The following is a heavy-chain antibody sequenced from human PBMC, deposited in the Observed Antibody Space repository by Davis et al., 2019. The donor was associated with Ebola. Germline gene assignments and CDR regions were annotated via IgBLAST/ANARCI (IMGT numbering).Heavy chain of an antibody. V-gene: IGHV3-23*01. CDR2: ISGSGGST. J-gene: IGHJ3*02. CDR3: AKGGYGDLDDAFDI. D-gene: IGHD4-17*01. CDR1: GFTVSSNY. Sequence: GESLKISCAASGFTVSSNYMSWVRQAPGKGLEWVSAISGSGGSTYYADSVKGRFTISRDNSKNTLYLQMNSLRAEDTAVYYCAKGGYGDLDDAFDIWGQGTMVTVSS.